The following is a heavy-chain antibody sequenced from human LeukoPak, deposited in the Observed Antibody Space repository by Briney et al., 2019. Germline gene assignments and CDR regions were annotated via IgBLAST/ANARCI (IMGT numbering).Heavy chain of an antibody. V-gene: IGHV4-39*01. Sequence: SETPSLTCTVSGGSISSSSYYWGWIRQPPGKGLEWIGSVYYSGSTYYNPSLKSRVTISVDTSKNQFSLKLSSVTAADTAVYYCARAGTLRDYYYYGMDVWGQGTTVTVSS. D-gene: IGHD4-17*01. CDR1: GGSISSSSYY. J-gene: IGHJ6*02. CDR3: ARAGTLRDYYYYGMDV. CDR2: VYYSGST.